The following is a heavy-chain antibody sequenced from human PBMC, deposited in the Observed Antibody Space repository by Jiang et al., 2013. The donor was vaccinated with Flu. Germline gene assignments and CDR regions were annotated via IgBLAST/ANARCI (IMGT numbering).Heavy chain of an antibody. CDR1: GGSISSYY. D-gene: IGHD5-18*01. Sequence: GGSISSYYWSWIRPAPTGRDWSGLGISITVGAPTTTPPLKSRVTISRHVQNQFSLKLSSVTAADTAVYYCARDHIGFANTAMYYFDYWGRGNPGHRLL. V-gene: IGHV4-59*01. J-gene: IGHJ4*02. CDR3: ARDHIGFANTAMYYFDY. CDR2: SITVGAP.